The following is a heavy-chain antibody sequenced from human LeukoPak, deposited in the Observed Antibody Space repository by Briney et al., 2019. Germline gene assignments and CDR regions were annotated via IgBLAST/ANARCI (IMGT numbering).Heavy chain of an antibody. CDR2: INHSGST. V-gene: IGHV4-34*01. Sequence: SETLSLTCAVYGGSFSGYYWSWIRQPPGKGLEWIGEINHSGSTNYNPSLKSRVTISVDTSKNQFSLKLSSVTAADTAVYYCARGRDYDILTGYSILHLDYWGQGTLVTVSS. CDR3: ARGRDYDILTGYSILHLDY. D-gene: IGHD3-9*01. J-gene: IGHJ4*02. CDR1: GGSFSGYY.